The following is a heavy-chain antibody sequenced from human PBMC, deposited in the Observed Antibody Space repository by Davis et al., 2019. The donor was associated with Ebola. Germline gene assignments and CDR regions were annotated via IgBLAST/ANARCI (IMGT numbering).Heavy chain of an antibody. CDR1: GFTFSSYA. CDR3: AKDGDPWIQLWLPWFDP. D-gene: IGHD5-18*01. V-gene: IGHV3-23*01. J-gene: IGHJ5*02. CDR2: ISGSGGST. Sequence: GGSLRLSCAASGFTFSSYAMSWVRQAPGKGLEWVSAISGSGGSTYYADSAKGRFTISRDNSKNTLYLQMNSLRAEDTAVYYCAKDGDPWIQLWLPWFDPWGQGTLVTVSS.